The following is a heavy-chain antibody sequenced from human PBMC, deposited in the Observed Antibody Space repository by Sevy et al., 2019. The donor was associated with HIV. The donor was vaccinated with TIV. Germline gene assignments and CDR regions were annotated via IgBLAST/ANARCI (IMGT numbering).Heavy chain of an antibody. CDR3: ARKIREFLSPTSFDL. CDR1: GFIFSDFY. CDR2: ISSRSTYT. Sequence: GGSLRLSCEVSGFIFSDFYMSWIRQAPGKGLEWISFISSRSTYTNYTNSVKGRFTISRDNAKNSLYLQMDSLRVEDTAAYYCARKIREFLSPTSFDLWGQGTLVTVSS. J-gene: IGHJ5*01. V-gene: IGHV3-11*06. D-gene: IGHD3-10*01.